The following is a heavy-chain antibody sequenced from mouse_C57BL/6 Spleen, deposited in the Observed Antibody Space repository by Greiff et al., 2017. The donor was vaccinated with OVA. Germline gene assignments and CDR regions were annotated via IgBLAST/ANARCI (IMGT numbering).Heavy chain of an antibody. CDR3: ARDGNYRFAY. J-gene: IGHJ3*01. CDR2: IYPGDGDT. D-gene: IGHD2-1*01. Sequence: VMLVESGPELVKPGASVKISCKASGYAFSSSWMNWVKQRPGKGLEWIGRIYPGDGDTNYNGKFKGKATLTADKSSSTAYMQLSSLTSEDSAVYFCARDGNYRFAYWGQGTLVTVSA. V-gene: IGHV1-82*01. CDR1: GYAFSSSW.